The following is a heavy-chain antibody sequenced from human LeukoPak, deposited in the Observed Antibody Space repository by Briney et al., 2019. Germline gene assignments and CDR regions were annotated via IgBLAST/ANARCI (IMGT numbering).Heavy chain of an antibody. CDR3: ARYSSSSGGASYYLDY. J-gene: IGHJ4*01. Sequence: GSLRLPCKASGFTLRDFWMPWVRQVPWKPLGLVSRFSGDGSVTNYADSVQGRLTISRDNAKNILYLQINNLRSEDTAVYYCARYSSSSGGASYYLDYWGHGTLVTVSS. CDR2: FSGDGSVT. V-gene: IGHV3-74*01. CDR1: GFTLRDFW. D-gene: IGHD6-6*01.